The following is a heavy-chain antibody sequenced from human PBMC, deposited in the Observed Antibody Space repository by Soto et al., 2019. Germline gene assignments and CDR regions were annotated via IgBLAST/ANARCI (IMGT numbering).Heavy chain of an antibody. CDR3: ARGRSYMLRAFSKRNFVG. D-gene: IGHD3-10*01. V-gene: IGHV4-59*01. Sequence: SATLSLTCTVSGGSISTYYWSWIRRPPGKGLEWIGYIYNSGSTHSNPSLQSRVTISVDTSKNQFSLKLSSVTAADTAIYYCARGRSYMLRAFSKRNFVGCGQGTTVIVCS. CDR2: IYNSGST. CDR1: GGSISTYY. J-gene: IGHJ6*02.